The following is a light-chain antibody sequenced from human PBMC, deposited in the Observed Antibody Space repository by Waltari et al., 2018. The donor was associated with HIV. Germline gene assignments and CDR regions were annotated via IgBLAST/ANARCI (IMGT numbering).Light chain of an antibody. V-gene: IGLV1-40*01. CDR3: QSYDSSLSSSV. J-gene: IGLJ3*02. CDR1: SSNIRAGSD. Sequence: QAVLTQPPSVSGAPGQRVTISCPGRSSNIRAGSDVHWYQSLPGTVPKLLIHTNSNRPSGVPDRFSGSKSGTLASLAITGLQAEDEADYYCQSYDSSLSSSVFGGGTKLTVL. CDR2: TNS.